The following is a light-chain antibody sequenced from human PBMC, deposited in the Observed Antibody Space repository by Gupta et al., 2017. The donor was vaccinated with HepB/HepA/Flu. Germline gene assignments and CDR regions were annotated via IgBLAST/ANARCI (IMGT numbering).Light chain of an antibody. CDR3: GTWDNTLNIYV. CDR1: SSNIGNNY. J-gene: IGLJ1*01. Sequence: ASGQKVTIYCSGSSSNIGNNYVSWYQQLPGTAPKFLIYDNNKRPSGIPDRFSGSKSGTSATLGITGLQTGDEADYYCGTWDNTLNIYVFGTGTKVTVL. CDR2: DNN. V-gene: IGLV1-51*01.